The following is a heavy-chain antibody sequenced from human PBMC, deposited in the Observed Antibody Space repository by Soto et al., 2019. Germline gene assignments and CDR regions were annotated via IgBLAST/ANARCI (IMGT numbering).Heavy chain of an antibody. CDR2: MNPNSGNT. CDR1: GYTFTSYD. V-gene: IGHV1-8*01. D-gene: IGHD5-12*01. J-gene: IGHJ6*02. Sequence: ASVKVSCKASGYTFTSYDINWVRQATGQGLEWMGWMNPNSGNTGYAQKFQGRVTMARNTSISTAYMELSSLRSEDTAVYYCARDRYSGYDAYYYYGMDVWGQGTTVTVSS. CDR3: ARDRYSGYDAYYYYGMDV.